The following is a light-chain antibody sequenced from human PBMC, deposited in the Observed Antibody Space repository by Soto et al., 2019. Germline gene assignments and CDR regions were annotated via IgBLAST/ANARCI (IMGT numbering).Light chain of an antibody. CDR1: QSISSY. Sequence: DIQMTQSPSSLSASVGDRVTITCRASQSISSYLNWYQQKPGKAPKLLIYAASSLQSGVTSRFSGSGSGTDFTLTISSLQPEDFATYYCQQNYSTPLTIGGGTKVEIK. J-gene: IGKJ4*01. V-gene: IGKV1-39*01. CDR2: AAS. CDR3: QQNYSTPLT.